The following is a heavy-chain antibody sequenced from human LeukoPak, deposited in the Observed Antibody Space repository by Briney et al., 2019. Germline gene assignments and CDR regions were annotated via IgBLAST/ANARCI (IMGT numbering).Heavy chain of an antibody. J-gene: IGHJ3*02. V-gene: IGHV1-69*13. CDR1: GYTFTSYG. Sequence: GASVKVSCKASGYTFTSYGISWVRQAPGQGLEWMGGIIPIFGTANYAQKFQGRVTITADESTSTAYMELSSLRSEDTAVYYCARPKGKGDAFDIWGQGTMVTVSS. CDR2: IIPIFGTA. CDR3: ARPKGKGDAFDI.